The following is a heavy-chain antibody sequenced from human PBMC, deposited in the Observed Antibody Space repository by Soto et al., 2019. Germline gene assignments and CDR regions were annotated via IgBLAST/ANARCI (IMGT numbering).Heavy chain of an antibody. CDR1: GGTFSSYT. V-gene: IGHV1-69*08. J-gene: IGHJ5*02. Sequence: QVQLVQSGAEVKKPGSSVKVSCKASGGTFSSYTISWVRQAPGQGLEWMGRINPILGIANYAQKFQGRVTITADKSTSTAYMELSSLRSEDTAVYYCARDGPEVVAATSCWFDPWGQGTLVTVSS. D-gene: IGHD2-15*01. CDR3: ARDGPEVVAATSCWFDP. CDR2: INPILGIA.